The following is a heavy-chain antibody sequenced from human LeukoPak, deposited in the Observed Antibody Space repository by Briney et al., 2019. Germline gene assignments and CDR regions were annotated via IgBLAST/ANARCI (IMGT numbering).Heavy chain of an antibody. J-gene: IGHJ6*02. CDR3: AREFESYYYGSGSYYYGMDV. V-gene: IGHV1-46*01. CDR2: INPSGGST. CDR1: GYTFTSYY. Sequence: ASVKVSCKASGYTFTSYYMHWVRQAPGQGLEWMGIINPSGGSTNYAQKFQGRVTITADESTSTAYMELSSLRSEDTAVYYCAREFESYYYGSGSYYYGMDVWGQGTTVTVSS. D-gene: IGHD3-10*01.